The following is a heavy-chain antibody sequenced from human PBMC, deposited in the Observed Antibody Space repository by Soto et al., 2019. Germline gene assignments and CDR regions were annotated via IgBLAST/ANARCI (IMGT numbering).Heavy chain of an antibody. V-gene: IGHV3-7*03. Sequence: EVQLVESGGGSVQPGGSPRLSCAASGFTFSNYWMSWVRQAPGKGLEWVANINQDGGEKNYVDSVKGRFTISRDNAKNSLFLQMNSLRAEDTAVYYCARDPYYDGQFDYWGQGSLVTVSS. CDR3: ARDPYYDGQFDY. CDR2: INQDGGEK. J-gene: IGHJ4*02. CDR1: GFTFSNYW. D-gene: IGHD3-22*01.